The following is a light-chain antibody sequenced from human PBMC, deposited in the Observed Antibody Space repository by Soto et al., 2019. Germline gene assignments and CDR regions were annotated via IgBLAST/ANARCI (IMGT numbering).Light chain of an antibody. CDR3: QQRGNWPA. V-gene: IGKV3-11*01. CDR2: DTT. CDR1: QSVTTS. J-gene: IGKJ4*01. Sequence: EIVLTQSPATLSLSPGERATLSCRASQSVTTSLGWYQQKPGQAPRLLIYDTTQRVTGIPDRFSGSGSGTDFTLTINSLEPEDFALYYCQQRGNWPAFGGGTKVEIK.